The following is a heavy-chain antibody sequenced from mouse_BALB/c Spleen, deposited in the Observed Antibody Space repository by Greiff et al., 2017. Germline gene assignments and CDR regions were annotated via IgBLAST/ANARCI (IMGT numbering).Heavy chain of an antibody. CDR2: ISSGGGST. V-gene: IGHV5-12-1*01. Sequence: DVMLVESGGGLVKPGGSLKLSCAASGFAFSSYDMSWVRQTPEKRLEWVAYISSGGGSTYYPDTVKGRFTISRDNAKNTLYLQMSSLKSEDTAMYYCARGAVEPFAYWGQGTLVTVSA. CDR1: GFAFSSYD. J-gene: IGHJ3*01. D-gene: IGHD1-1*01. CDR3: ARGAVEPFAY.